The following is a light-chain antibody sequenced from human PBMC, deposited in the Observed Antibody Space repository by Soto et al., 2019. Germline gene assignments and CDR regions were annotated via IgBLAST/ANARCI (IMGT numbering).Light chain of an antibody. V-gene: IGLV2-23*03. CDR2: EGS. J-gene: IGLJ1*01. CDR3: CSYAGSSTFPYV. CDR1: SSDVGSYNL. Sequence: QSVLTQPASVSGSPEQSITISCTGTSSDVGSYNLVSWYQQHPGKAPKLMIYEGSKRPSGVSNRFSGSKSGNTASLTISVLQAEDEADYYCCSYAGSSTFPYVFGTGTKVTV.